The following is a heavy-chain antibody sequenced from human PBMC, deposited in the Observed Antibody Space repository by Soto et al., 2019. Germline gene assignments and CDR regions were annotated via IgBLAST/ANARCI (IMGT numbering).Heavy chain of an antibody. CDR1: GDSVSSNSAA. V-gene: IGHV6-1*01. Sequence: SQTLSLTCAISGDSVSSNSAAWNWIRQSPSRGLEWLGRTYYRSKWINDYAPSVKGRVNINPDTSKNQFSMQLNSVTPEDTAVYYCARGYFDNGFRLDDWGLELWSPSPQ. CDR2: TYYRSKWIN. D-gene: IGHD3-22*01. CDR3: ARGYFDNGFRLDD. J-gene: IGHJ4*01.